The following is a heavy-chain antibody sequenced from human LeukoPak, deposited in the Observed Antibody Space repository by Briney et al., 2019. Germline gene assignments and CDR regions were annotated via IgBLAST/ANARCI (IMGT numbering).Heavy chain of an antibody. D-gene: IGHD1-1*01. V-gene: IGHV3-74*01. CDR1: EFTFGNYW. CDR2: ITGDGSST. CDR3: ARSNWPYYFDY. J-gene: IGHJ4*02. Sequence: GGSLRLSCAASEFTFGNYWMHWVRQAPGKGLVWVSWITGDGSSTRYADPVKGRFTISRDNAKNTLYLQVNSLRAEDTAVYYCARSNWPYYFDYWGQGALVTVSS.